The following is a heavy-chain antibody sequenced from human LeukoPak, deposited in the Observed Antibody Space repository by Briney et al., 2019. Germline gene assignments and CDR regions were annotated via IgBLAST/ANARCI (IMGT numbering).Heavy chain of an antibody. CDR2: ISGSGGST. D-gene: IGHD6-19*01. CDR1: GFTLSSYA. J-gene: IGHJ4*02. V-gene: IGHV3-23*01. CDR3: ARGHSGWYDY. Sequence: GGSLRLSCAASGFTLSSYAMSWVRQAPGEGLEWVSAISGSGGSTYYADSVKGRFTISRDNSKNTLYLQMNSLRAEDTAVYYCARGHSGWYDYWGQGTLVTVSS.